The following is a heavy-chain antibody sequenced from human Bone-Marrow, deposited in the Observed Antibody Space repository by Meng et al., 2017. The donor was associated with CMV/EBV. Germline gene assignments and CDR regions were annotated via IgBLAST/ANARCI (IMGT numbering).Heavy chain of an antibody. D-gene: IGHD1-26*01. CDR1: GFIFSNYW. Sequence: GESLKISCTASGFIFSNYWMHWVRQAPGKGLVWVSRLNGDGSYLDYADSVKGRFTISRDNARNTLYLQMSSLRVDDTAVYYCARDVAWSYGADWGPGDLVNVSS. CDR2: LNGDGSYL. CDR3: ARDVAWSYGAD. J-gene: IGHJ4*02. V-gene: IGHV3-74*01.